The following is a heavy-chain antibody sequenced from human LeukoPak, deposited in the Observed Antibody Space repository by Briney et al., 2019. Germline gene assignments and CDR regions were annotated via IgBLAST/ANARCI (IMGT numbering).Heavy chain of an antibody. Sequence: QPGGSLRLSCAASGFTFSSYAMSWVRQAPGKGLEWVSAISGSGGSTYYADSVKGRFTISRDNAKNSLFLQMNILRAEDTAVYYCARGSDYGVGAFDIWGQGTMVTVSS. CDR1: GFTFSSYA. V-gene: IGHV3-23*01. CDR3: ARGSDYGVGAFDI. J-gene: IGHJ3*02. D-gene: IGHD4-17*01. CDR2: ISGSGGST.